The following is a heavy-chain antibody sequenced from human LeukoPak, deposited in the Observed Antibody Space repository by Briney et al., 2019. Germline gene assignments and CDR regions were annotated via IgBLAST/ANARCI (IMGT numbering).Heavy chain of an antibody. J-gene: IGHJ4*02. CDR3: ARAYWHYDFWSGYRSGYYFDY. CDR1: GGSISSSSYY. Sequence: SETLSLTCTVSGGSISSSSYYWGWIRQPPGKGLEWIGSIYYSGSTYYNPSLKSRVTISVDTSKNQFSLKLSSVTAADTAVYYCARAYWHYDFWSGYRSGYYFDYWGQGTLVTVSS. V-gene: IGHV4-39*01. D-gene: IGHD3-3*01. CDR2: IYYSGST.